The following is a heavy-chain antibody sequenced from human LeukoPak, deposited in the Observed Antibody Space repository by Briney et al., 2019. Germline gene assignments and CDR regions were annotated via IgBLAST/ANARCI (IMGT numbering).Heavy chain of an antibody. D-gene: IGHD4-23*01. V-gene: IGHV4-59*01. CDR1: GGSISSYY. J-gene: IGHJ4*02. CDR2: IYYSGST. Sequence: SETLSLTCTVSGGSISSYYWSWIRQPPGKGLEWIGYIYYSGSTYYNPSLKSRVTISVDTSKNQFSLKLSSVTAADTAVYYCARIPPGRSRTGGNPHYFDYWGQGTLVTVSS. CDR3: ARIPPGRSRTGGNPHYFDY.